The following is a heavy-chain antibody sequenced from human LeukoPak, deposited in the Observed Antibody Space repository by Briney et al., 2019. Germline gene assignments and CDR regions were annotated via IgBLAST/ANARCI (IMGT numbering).Heavy chain of an antibody. CDR3: AKDISYVYYGSGSIAH. D-gene: IGHD3-10*01. V-gene: IGHV3-43*02. CDR1: GFTFDDYA. J-gene: IGHJ4*02. Sequence: GGSLRLSCAASGFTFDDYAMHWVRQAPGKGLEWVSLISGDGGSTYYADSVKDRFTISRDNSKNSLYLQMNSLRTEDTALYYCAKDISYVYYGSGSIAHWGQGTLVTVSS. CDR2: ISGDGGST.